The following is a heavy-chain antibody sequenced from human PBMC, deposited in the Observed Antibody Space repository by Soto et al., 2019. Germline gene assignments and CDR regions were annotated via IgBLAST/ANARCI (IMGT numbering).Heavy chain of an antibody. CDR3: AREEDIVVVVAATGSPLDY. D-gene: IGHD2-15*01. CDR2: ISAYNGNT. J-gene: IGHJ4*02. CDR1: GYTFTSYG. V-gene: IGHV1-18*01. Sequence: ASVKVSCKASGYTFTSYGISWVRQAPGQGLEWMGWISAYNGNTNYAQKLQGRVTMTTDTSTSTAYMELRSLRSDDTAVYYCAREEDIVVVVAATGSPLDYWGQGTLVTVS.